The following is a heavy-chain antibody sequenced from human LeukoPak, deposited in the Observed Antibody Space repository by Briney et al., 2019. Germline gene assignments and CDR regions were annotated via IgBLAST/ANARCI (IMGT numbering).Heavy chain of an antibody. CDR2: ISGSGGST. CDR3: AKDLSPSSGYYYSFDH. Sequence: GGSLRLSCAASGFTFSSYAMSWVRQAPGKGLEWVSAISGSGGSTYYADSVKGRFTISRDNSKNTLYLQMNSLRAEDTAVYYCAKDLSPSSGYYYSFDHWGQGTLVTVSS. V-gene: IGHV3-23*01. CDR1: GFTFSSYA. J-gene: IGHJ4*02. D-gene: IGHD3-22*01.